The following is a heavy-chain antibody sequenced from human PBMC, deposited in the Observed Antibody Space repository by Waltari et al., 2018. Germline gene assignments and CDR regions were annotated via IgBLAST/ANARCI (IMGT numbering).Heavy chain of an antibody. Sequence: EVQLVESGGGLVQPGGSLRLACAASGFTLTSYSMNWVRQAPGKGLEWVSPIDTSGTSKYYEGSVKGRFTVSRDKAKNSMYLEMDSLRAEDTAVYYCARWGWDQSELDSWGQGTLVTVSS. J-gene: IGHJ4*02. CDR1: GFTLTSYS. CDR2: IDTSGTSK. V-gene: IGHV3-21*01. D-gene: IGHD7-27*01. CDR3: ARWGWDQSELDS.